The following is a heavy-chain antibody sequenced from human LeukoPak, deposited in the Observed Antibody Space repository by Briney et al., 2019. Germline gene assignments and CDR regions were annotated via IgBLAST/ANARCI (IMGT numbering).Heavy chain of an antibody. CDR1: GGSFSGYY. J-gene: IGHJ6*03. CDR3: ARRVGGAVPPTYYYYMDV. CDR2: INHSGST. D-gene: IGHD3-10*01. V-gene: IGHV4-34*01. Sequence: SETLSLTCAVYGGSFSGYYWSWIRQPPGKGLEWIGEINHSGSTNYNPSLKSRVTISVDTSKNQFSLKLSSVTAADTAVYYCARRVGGAVPPTYYYYMDVWGKGTTVTISS.